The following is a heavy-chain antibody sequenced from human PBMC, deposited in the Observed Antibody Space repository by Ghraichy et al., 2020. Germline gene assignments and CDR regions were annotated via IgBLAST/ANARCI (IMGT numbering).Heavy chain of an antibody. CDR3: ARGRFGAYGMDV. Sequence: GESLNISCAASGFTFSSYWMHWVRQAPGKGLVWVSRINSDGSSTNYADSVKGRFTISRDNAKNTLYLQMNSLRAEDTAVYYCARGRFGAYGMDVWGQGTTVTVSS. V-gene: IGHV3-74*01. CDR1: GFTFSSYW. CDR2: INSDGSST. J-gene: IGHJ6*02. D-gene: IGHD3-10*01.